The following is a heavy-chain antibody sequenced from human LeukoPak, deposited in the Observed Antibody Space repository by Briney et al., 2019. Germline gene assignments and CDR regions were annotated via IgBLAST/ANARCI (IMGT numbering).Heavy chain of an antibody. V-gene: IGHV3-66*04. Sequence: GGSLRLSCAASGFTVSSNYMSWVRQAPGKGLEWVSVIYSGGSTYYADSVKGRFTISRDNSKNTLYLQMNSLRAEDTAVYYCAGRVDTAMAVFDYWGQGTLVTVSS. J-gene: IGHJ4*02. CDR3: AGRVDTAMAVFDY. CDR1: GFTVSSNY. D-gene: IGHD5-18*01. CDR2: IYSGGST.